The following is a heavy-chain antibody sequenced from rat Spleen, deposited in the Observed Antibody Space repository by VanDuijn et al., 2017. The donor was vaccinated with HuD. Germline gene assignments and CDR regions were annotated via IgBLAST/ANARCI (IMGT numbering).Heavy chain of an antibody. D-gene: IGHD5-1*01. CDR3: TTQWELYH. CDR1: GFTFSNYA. J-gene: IGHJ2*01. CDR2: ISTIGSNT. V-gene: IGHV5S14*01. Sequence: EVQLVESGGDLVQPGRSLKLSCAASGFTFSNYAMAWVRQTPTKGLEWVASISTIGSNTYYRDSVKGRFTISRDNAKNTQYLQVDSLRSEDAATYYCTTQWELYHWGQGVMVTVSS.